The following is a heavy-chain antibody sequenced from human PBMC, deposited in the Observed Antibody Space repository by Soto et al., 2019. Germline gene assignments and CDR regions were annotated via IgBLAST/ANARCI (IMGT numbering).Heavy chain of an antibody. CDR2: IIPILGIA. V-gene: IGHV1-69*02. Sequence: QVQLVQSVAEVKKPGSSVKVSCKASGGTFSSYTISWVRQAPGQGLEWMGRIIPILGIANYAQKFQGRVTITADKSTSTAYVERSSLRSEDTAVYYCARAPPTPFWSFDLWGRGTMVTVSS. J-gene: IGHJ2*01. D-gene: IGHD2-15*01. CDR1: GGTFSSYT. CDR3: ARAPPTPFWSFDL.